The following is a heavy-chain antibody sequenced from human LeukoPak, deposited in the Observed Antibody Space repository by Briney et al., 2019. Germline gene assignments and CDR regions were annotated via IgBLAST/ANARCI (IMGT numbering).Heavy chain of an antibody. CDR2: IYSGGST. CDR1: SFTFSNAW. Sequence: GGSLRLSCAASSFTFSNAWMNWVRQAPGKGLEWVSVIYSGGSTYYADSIKGRFTISRDNSKNTVYLQVNSLRAEDTAVYYCARLSGSQSFDYWGQGTLVTVSS. D-gene: IGHD1-26*01. J-gene: IGHJ4*02. V-gene: IGHV3-53*01. CDR3: ARLSGSQSFDY.